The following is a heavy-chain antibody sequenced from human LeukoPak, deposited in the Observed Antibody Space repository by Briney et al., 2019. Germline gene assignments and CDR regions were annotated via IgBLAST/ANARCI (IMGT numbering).Heavy chain of an antibody. CDR2: INPNSGGT. V-gene: IGHV1-2*02. CDR3: ARVSLYDSSGYYLF. J-gene: IGHJ4*02. CDR1: GYTFTGYY. D-gene: IGHD3-22*01. Sequence: ASVKVSCKASGYTFTGYYMHWVRQAPGQGLEWMGWINPNSGGTNYAQKFQGRVTMTRDTSISTAYMELSRLRSDDTAVYYCARVSLYDSSGYYLFWGQRTLVTVSS.